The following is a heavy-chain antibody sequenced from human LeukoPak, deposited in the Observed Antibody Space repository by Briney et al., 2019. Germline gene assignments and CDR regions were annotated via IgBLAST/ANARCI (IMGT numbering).Heavy chain of an antibody. CDR3: ARDHAAYSSSWYDFDY. CDR1: GYTFTGYY. J-gene: IGHJ4*02. CDR2: INPNSGGT. D-gene: IGHD6-13*01. Sequence: ASVKVSCKASGYTFTGYYMHWVRPAPGQGLEWMGWINPNSGGTNYAQKFQGRVTMTRDTSISTAYMELSRLRSDDTAVYYCARDHAAYSSSWYDFDYWGQGTLVTVSS. V-gene: IGHV1-2*02.